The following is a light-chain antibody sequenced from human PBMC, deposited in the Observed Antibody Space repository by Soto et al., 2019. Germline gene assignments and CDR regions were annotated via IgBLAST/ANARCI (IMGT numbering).Light chain of an antibody. CDR3: QSYDSSLSGYV. Sequence: QSVLTQPPSVSGAPGQRVTISCTGSGSTFGAGYDVHWYQHLPGTAPKLLIYGSTNRPSGVPGRFSGSKSGTSASLAITGLQAEDEADYYCQSYDSSLSGYVFGAGTKVTVL. CDR2: GST. CDR1: GSTFGAGYD. J-gene: IGLJ1*01. V-gene: IGLV1-40*01.